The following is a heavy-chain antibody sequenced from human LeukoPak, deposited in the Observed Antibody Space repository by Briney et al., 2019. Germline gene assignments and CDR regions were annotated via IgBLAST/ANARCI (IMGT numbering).Heavy chain of an antibody. Sequence: SVKVSCKASGGTFSSYAISWVRQAPGQGLEWMGGIIPIFGTANYAQKFQGRVTITTDESTSTAYMELSRLRSDDTAVYYCARGPTVEYYFDYWGQGTLVTVSS. CDR2: IIPIFGTA. D-gene: IGHD4-23*01. CDR1: GGTFSSYA. V-gene: IGHV1-69*05. CDR3: ARGPTVEYYFDY. J-gene: IGHJ4*02.